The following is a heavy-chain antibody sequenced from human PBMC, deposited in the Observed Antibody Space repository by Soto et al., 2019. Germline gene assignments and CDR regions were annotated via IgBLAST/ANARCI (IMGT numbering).Heavy chain of an antibody. D-gene: IGHD3-10*01. V-gene: IGHV1-2*04. CDR3: ARGGVLGPTMYYYYGMDV. J-gene: IGHJ6*02. Sequence: GASVKVSCKASGYTFTGYYMHWVRQAPGQGLEWMGWINPNSGGTNYAQKFQGWVTMTRDTSISTAYMELSRLRSDDTAVYYCARGGVLGPTMYYYYGMDVWGQGTTVTVSS. CDR2: INPNSGGT. CDR1: GYTFTGYY.